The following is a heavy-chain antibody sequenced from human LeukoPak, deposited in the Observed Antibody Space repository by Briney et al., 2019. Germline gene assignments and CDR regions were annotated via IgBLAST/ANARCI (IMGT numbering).Heavy chain of an antibody. CDR3: ARRQIEYGGYANYYYYYMDV. CDR2: ISSSSSYI. V-gene: IGHV3-21*01. Sequence: GGSLRLSCAASGFTFSSYAMRWVRQAPGKGLEWVSSISSSSSYIYYADSVKGRFTISRDNAKNSLYLQMNSLRAEDTAVYYCARRQIEYGGYANYYYYYMDVWGKGTTVTVSS. CDR1: GFTFSSYA. D-gene: IGHD5-12*01. J-gene: IGHJ6*03.